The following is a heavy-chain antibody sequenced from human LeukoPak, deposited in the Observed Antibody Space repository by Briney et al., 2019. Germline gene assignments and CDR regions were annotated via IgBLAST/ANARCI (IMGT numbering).Heavy chain of an antibody. D-gene: IGHD6-6*01. J-gene: IGHJ4*02. CDR2: INSNSGGT. Sequence: ASVKVSCKASGYTFTGYYMHWARQAPGQGLEWMGRINSNSGGTNYAQKFQGRVTMTRDTYISTAYMEMTSLRFDDTAVYYCARARQYSSSSLDYWGQGTQVTVSS. CDR1: GYTFTGYY. V-gene: IGHV1-2*06. CDR3: ARARQYSSSSLDY.